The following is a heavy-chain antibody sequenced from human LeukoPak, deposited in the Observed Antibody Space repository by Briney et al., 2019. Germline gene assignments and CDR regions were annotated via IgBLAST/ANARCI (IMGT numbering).Heavy chain of an antibody. V-gene: IGHV3-64*01. CDR2: ISSNGGST. Sequence: GGSLRLSCAASGFTFSSYEMNWVRQAPGKGLEYVSAISSNGGSTYYANSVKGRFTISRDNSKNTLYLQMGSLRAEDMAVYYCARGLYGEGGYYYYMDVWGKGTTVTVSS. J-gene: IGHJ6*03. CDR1: GFTFSSYE. CDR3: ARGLYGEGGYYYYMDV. D-gene: IGHD4-17*01.